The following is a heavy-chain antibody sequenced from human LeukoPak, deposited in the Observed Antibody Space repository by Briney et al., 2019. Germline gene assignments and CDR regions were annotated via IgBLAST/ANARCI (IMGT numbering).Heavy chain of an antibody. J-gene: IGHJ4*02. CDR1: GFTVSSNY. V-gene: IGHV3-53*01. Sequence: GGSLRLSCAASGFTVSSNYMSWVRQAPGKGLEWVSTIYAGGYTYYADFVKGRFTISRDSSKNTLYLQMNSLRAEDTAVYYCARNYGESGNWGQGTLVTVSS. CDR2: IYAGGYT. D-gene: IGHD4-17*01. CDR3: ARNYGESGN.